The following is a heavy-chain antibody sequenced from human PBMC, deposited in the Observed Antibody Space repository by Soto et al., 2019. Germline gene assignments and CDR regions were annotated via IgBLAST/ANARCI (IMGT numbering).Heavy chain of an antibody. CDR1: GYTLTSYA. CDR3: ASSKGCRSTSSYASYYYYYGMDV. D-gene: IGHD2-2*01. V-gene: IGHV1-3*01. CDR2: INAGNGNT. Sequence: SVKLDCKTSGYTLTSYAVHWVRQDTGQRLEWMGWINAGNGNTKYSQKFQGRVTITRDTSASTAYMELSSLRSEDTAVYYCASSKGCRSTSSYASYYYYYGMDVWGQRTTVTVYS. J-gene: IGHJ6*02.